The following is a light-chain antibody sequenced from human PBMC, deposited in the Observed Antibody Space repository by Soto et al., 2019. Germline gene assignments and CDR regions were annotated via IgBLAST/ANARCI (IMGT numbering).Light chain of an antibody. CDR3: SSYTSSSLHV. V-gene: IGLV2-14*03. CDR1: SSDVGGYNY. CDR2: DVS. J-gene: IGLJ1*01. Sequence: QSVLTQPASVSGSPGQSITISCTGTSSDVGGYNYVSWYQQHPGKAPKLMIYDVSNRPSGVSNRFSGSKSGNTASLTISGLQAEDEADYYFSSYTSSSLHVFGTGTKLTVL.